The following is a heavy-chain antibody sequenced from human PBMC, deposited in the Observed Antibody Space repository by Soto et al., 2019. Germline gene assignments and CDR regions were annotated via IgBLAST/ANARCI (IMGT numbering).Heavy chain of an antibody. J-gene: IGHJ4*02. V-gene: IGHV5-51*01. D-gene: IGHD6-19*01. CDR1: GYSFTNYW. CDR3: AIQHPLDSSAWYN. Sequence: GESLKISCKASGYSFTNYWIGWVRQMPGKGLEWMGTIYPGDSDTRYSPSFQGQVTFSVDKSINTAYLHWTSLTASDTAIYYCAIQHPLDSSAWYNWGQGTLVTVSS. CDR2: IYPGDSDT.